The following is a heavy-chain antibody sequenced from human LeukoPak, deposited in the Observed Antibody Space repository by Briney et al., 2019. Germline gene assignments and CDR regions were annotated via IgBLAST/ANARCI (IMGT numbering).Heavy chain of an antibody. CDR3: ARALWSGPVYYGMDV. CDR1: GFTFSNYN. V-gene: IGHV3-21*01. Sequence: PGGSLRLSCAASGFTFSNYNFYWVRQAPGKGLEWVSSISSTSSYIYYADSMKSRFTISRDNAKNSLYLQMNSLRAEDTAVYYCARALWSGPVYYGMDVWGQGTTVTVSS. CDR2: ISSTSSYI. J-gene: IGHJ6*02. D-gene: IGHD3-10*01.